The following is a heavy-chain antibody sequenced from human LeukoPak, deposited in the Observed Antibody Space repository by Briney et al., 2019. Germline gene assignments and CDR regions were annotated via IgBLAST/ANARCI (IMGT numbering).Heavy chain of an antibody. D-gene: IGHD5-18*01. J-gene: IGHJ4*02. Sequence: GGSLRLSCEASGFTFSSYGMHWVRQAPGKGLEWVAFIRYDGSNKYYADSVKGRFTISRDNSKNTLYLQMNSLRAEDTAVYYCAKDLGRSYGYAVDYWGQGTLVTVSS. CDR2: IRYDGSNK. V-gene: IGHV3-30*02. CDR3: AKDLGRSYGYAVDY. CDR1: GFTFSSYG.